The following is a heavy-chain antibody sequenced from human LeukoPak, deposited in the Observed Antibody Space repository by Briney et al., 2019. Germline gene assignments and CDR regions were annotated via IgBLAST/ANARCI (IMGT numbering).Heavy chain of an antibody. Sequence: ASVKVSCKTSGYRFKTYGIHWVRQATGQGLEWMGWMNPNSGNTGYAQKFQGRVTITRNTSISTAYMELSSLRSEDTAVYYCARGSALKFPLWYFDLWGRGTLVTVSS. J-gene: IGHJ2*01. CDR2: MNPNSGNT. V-gene: IGHV1-8*01. CDR1: GYRFKTYG. D-gene: IGHD2-21*01. CDR3: ARGSALKFPLWYFDL.